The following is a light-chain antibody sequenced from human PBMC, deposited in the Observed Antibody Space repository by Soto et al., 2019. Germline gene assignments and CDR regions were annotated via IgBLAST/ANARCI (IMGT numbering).Light chain of an antibody. Sequence: EIVMTQSPVTLSVSPGETATLSCRASQRVSSHLAWYQQKPGHARMLIICAASTGATSLPVRCSGSWSRTEFPLTIRILQSEDSALHCCHQYDEWGWTFGQGTKVDI. CDR2: AAS. CDR3: HQYDEWGWT. J-gene: IGKJ1*01. CDR1: QRVSSH. V-gene: IGKV3-15*01.